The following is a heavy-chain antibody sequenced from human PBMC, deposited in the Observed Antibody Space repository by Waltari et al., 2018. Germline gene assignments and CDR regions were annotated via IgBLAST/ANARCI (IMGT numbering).Heavy chain of an antibody. D-gene: IGHD2-15*01. CDR2: ISGSGGST. CDR3: ARYCSGGSCYSEYYYGMDV. J-gene: IGHJ6*02. Sequence: EVQLLESGGGLVQPGGSLRLSCAASGFTFSSYALSWVRQAPGKGLGWVSAISGSGGSTYYADSVKGRFTISRDNSKNTLYLQMNSLRAEDTAVYYCARYCSGGSCYSEYYYGMDVWGQGTTVTVSS. CDR1: GFTFSSYA. V-gene: IGHV3-23*01.